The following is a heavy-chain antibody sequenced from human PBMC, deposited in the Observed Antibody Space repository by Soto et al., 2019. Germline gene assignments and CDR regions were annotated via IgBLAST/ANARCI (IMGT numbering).Heavy chain of an antibody. D-gene: IGHD2-2*01. J-gene: IGHJ6*02. CDR3: AAGVLAYCSSTSCFSRSGYYYYYGMDV. CDR2: IVVGSGNT. Sequence: SVKVSCKASGFTFTSSAVQWVRQARGQRLEWIGWIVVGSGNTNYAQKFQERVTITRDMSTSTAYMELGSLRSEDTAVYYCAAGVLAYCSSTSCFSRSGYYYYYGMDVWGQGTTVTVSS. CDR1: GFTFTSSA. V-gene: IGHV1-58*01.